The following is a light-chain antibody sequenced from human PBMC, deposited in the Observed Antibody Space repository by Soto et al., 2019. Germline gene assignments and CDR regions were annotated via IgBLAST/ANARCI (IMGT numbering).Light chain of an antibody. J-gene: IGKJ2*01. CDR1: QNINSN. CDR2: GAS. CDR3: HQYYSSPQT. Sequence: DIEMTQSPSSLSASVGDRVTITCRASQNINSNLNWYQQKPGKAPMLLIYGASILQSGVPSRFGGSGSGTDFTLTISGLQTEDVAVYYCHQYYSSPQTFGQGTKLEIK. V-gene: IGKV1-39*01.